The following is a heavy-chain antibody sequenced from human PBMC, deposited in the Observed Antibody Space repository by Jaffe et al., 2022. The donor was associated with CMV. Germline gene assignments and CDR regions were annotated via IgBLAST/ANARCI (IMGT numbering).Heavy chain of an antibody. V-gene: IGHV4-39*01. CDR3: ARSKVEGPRVYSSGWSPGVRWFDP. CDR1: GGSISSSSYY. J-gene: IGHJ5*02. D-gene: IGHD6-19*01. CDR2: IYYSGST. Sequence: QLQLQESGPGLVKPSETLSLTCTVSGGSISSSSYYWGWIRQPPGKGLEWIGSIYYSGSTYYNPSLKSRVTISVDTSKNQFSLKLSSVTAADTAVYYCARSKVEGPRVYSSGWSPGVRWFDPWGQGTLVTVSS.